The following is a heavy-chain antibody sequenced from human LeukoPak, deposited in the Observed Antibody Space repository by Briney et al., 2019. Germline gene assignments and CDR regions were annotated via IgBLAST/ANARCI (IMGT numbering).Heavy chain of an antibody. Sequence: ASVKVSCKASGYTFTDRYIYWVRQAPGQGFEWMGWINPNSDATNSAQKFLDRVTMTGDTSISTAYMELNSLRSDDTAVYYYARAGYYFDSSIYYRAFFDYWGQGTLVTVSS. CDR3: ARAGYYFDSSIYYRAFFDY. J-gene: IGHJ4*02. CDR2: INPNSDAT. D-gene: IGHD3-22*01. V-gene: IGHV1-2*02. CDR1: GYTFTDRY.